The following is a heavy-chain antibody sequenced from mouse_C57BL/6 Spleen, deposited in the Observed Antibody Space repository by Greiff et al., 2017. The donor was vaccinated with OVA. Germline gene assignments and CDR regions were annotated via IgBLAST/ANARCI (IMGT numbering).Heavy chain of an antibody. J-gene: IGHJ3*01. Sequence: QVQLKESGPELVKPGASVKISCKASGYAFSSSWMNWVKQRPGKGLEWIGRIYPGDGDTNYNGKFKGKATLTADKSSSTAYMQLSSLTSEDSAVYFCARHDFSFAYWGQGTLVTVSA. CDR3: ARHDFSFAY. CDR1: GYAFSSSW. V-gene: IGHV1-82*01. D-gene: IGHD2-4*01. CDR2: IYPGDGDT.